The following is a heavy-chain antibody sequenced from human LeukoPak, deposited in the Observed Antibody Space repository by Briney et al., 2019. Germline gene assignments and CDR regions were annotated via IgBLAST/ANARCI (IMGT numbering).Heavy chain of an antibody. Sequence: GGSLRLSCAASGFTFSSYSMNWVRQAPGKGLEWVSVIYSGGSTYYADSVKGRFTISRDNSKNTLYLQMNSLRAEDTAVYYCARGSYYYDTSGRGAFDIWGQGTMVTVSS. V-gene: IGHV3-66*01. CDR3: ARGSYYYDTSGRGAFDI. CDR1: GFTFSSYS. CDR2: IYSGGST. J-gene: IGHJ3*02. D-gene: IGHD3-22*01.